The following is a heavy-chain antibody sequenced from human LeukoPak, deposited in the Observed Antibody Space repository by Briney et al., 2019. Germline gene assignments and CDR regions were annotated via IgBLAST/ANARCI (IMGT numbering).Heavy chain of an antibody. D-gene: IGHD6-19*01. CDR3: ARGNSSGWVYILRYYYYYMDV. J-gene: IGHJ6*03. Sequence: ASVKVSCKASGYTFTSYYMHWVRQAPGQGLEWMGIINPSGGSTSYAQKFQGRVTMTRDMSTSTVYMELSSLRSEDTAVYYCARGNSSGWVYILRYYYYYMDVWGKGTTVTISS. CDR2: INPSGGST. CDR1: GYTFTSYY. V-gene: IGHV1-46*01.